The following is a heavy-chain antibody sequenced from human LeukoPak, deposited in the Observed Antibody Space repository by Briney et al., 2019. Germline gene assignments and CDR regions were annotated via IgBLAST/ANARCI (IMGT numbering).Heavy chain of an antibody. CDR3: ASGASHAFDI. CDR1: GFTFDSYT. D-gene: IGHD3-16*01. CDR2: ISSSSNYI. Sequence: GGSLRLSCAASGFTFDSYTMNWVRQAPGKGLEWVSSISSSSNYIYYADSVKGRFTISRDSAKNALYLQMNSLRAEDTAVYYCASGASHAFDIWGQGTMVTVSS. V-gene: IGHV3-21*06. J-gene: IGHJ3*02.